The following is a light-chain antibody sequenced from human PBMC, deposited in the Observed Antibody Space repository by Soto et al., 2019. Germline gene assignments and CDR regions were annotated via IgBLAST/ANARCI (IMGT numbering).Light chain of an antibody. Sequence: EIVLTQSPATLSSFPGDRVTLSCRASQYINTRLAWYQHRPGQAPRLLIYQTSLRAAGIPARFSASGSGTDFTLTISDVQPEDFALYYCQQRSNWPPTFGQGTKVDIK. CDR1: QYINTR. V-gene: IGKV3-11*01. CDR2: QTS. CDR3: QQRSNWPPT. J-gene: IGKJ1*01.